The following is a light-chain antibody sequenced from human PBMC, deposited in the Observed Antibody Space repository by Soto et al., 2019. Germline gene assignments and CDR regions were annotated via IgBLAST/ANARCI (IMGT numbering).Light chain of an antibody. Sequence: DIQLTQSPSSLSAFVGDRVTITCRASQKISVYLNWYQQKPGKPPKLLISSVRNLQSWVPSRCSGVASGTDFNLTITSLQPEDIATYHGHQTYMCPPSFGQGTRVEI. CDR3: HQTYMCPPS. CDR1: QKISVY. J-gene: IGKJ1*01. V-gene: IGKV1-39*01. CDR2: SVR.